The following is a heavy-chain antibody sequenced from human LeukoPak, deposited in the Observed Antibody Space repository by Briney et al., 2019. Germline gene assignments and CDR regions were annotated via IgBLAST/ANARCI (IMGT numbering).Heavy chain of an antibody. CDR1: GFTFSNYW. CDR3: AKDMTGPVDY. D-gene: IGHD3-16*01. V-gene: IGHV3-74*01. CDR2: LNTDGSRT. J-gene: IGHJ4*02. Sequence: PGGSLRLSCEAFGFTFSNYWIHWVRQAPGKGLVWVSRLNTDGSRTTYADSVQGRFTISRDNAENTLYLQMNSLRVEDTAVYYCAKDMTGPVDYWGQGTLVTVSS.